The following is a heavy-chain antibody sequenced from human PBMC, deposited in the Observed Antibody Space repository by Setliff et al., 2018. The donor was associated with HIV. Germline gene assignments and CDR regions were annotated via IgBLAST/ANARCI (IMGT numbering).Heavy chain of an antibody. CDR2: IFNDGRT. CDR1: GGSISSNNYY. J-gene: IGHJ4*02. CDR3: SRHFPSISLFFGDPGPFDR. Sequence: SETLSLTCTVSGGSISSNNYYRGWSRQPPGKGLEWIGSIFNDGRTYYNPSLKSRVTIPMDTSTNQFSLKLTSVTAADTAVYFCSRHFPSISLFFGDPGPFDRWGQGALVTVSS. V-gene: IGHV4-39*01. D-gene: IGHD3-10*01.